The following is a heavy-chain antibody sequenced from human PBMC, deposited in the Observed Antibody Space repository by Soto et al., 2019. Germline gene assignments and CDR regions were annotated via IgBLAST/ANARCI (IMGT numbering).Heavy chain of an antibody. V-gene: IGHV3-23*01. CDR1: GFTFGSYA. D-gene: IGHD6-13*01. J-gene: IGHJ4*02. Sequence: EVQLLESGGGLVQPGGSLRLSCAASGFTFGSYAMSWVRQAPGKGLEWVSSIGAGYGTYYADSVKGRFTISRDNSKNTLYLQMNSLRSEDTAIYYCATPYSSSWFSPFAYWGQGSLVTVSS. CDR2: IGAGYGT. CDR3: ATPYSSSWFSPFAY.